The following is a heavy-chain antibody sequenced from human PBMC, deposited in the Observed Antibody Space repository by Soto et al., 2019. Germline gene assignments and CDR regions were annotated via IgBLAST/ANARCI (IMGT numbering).Heavy chain of an antibody. V-gene: IGHV3-23*01. CDR1: GFTFSSYA. D-gene: IGHD4-17*01. Sequence: PGGSLRLSCAASGFTFSSYAMSWVRQAPGKGLEWVSAISGSGGSTYYADYVKGLFTVSRDNSENTLYLQMDSLRAEDTAVYYCARESTVAINYFDYWGLGTLVTVSS. J-gene: IGHJ4*02. CDR3: ARESTVAINYFDY. CDR2: ISGSGGST.